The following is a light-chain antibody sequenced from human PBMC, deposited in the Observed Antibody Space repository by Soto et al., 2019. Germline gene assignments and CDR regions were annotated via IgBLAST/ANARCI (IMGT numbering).Light chain of an antibody. CDR2: DAS. CDR1: QGISSA. Sequence: AIQLTQSPSSLSASVGDRVTITCRASQGISSALAWYQQKPGKAPKLLIYDASSLESGVPSRFSGSGSGTDFTLTVSSLQPDYFVTYYCQTFNSYLFIYTFRQGSKVGIK. CDR3: QTFNSYLFIYT. V-gene: IGKV1-13*02. J-gene: IGKJ2*01.